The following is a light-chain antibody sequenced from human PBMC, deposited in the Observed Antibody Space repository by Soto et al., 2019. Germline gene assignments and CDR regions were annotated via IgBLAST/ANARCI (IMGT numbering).Light chain of an antibody. CDR2: GAS. CDR1: QSVSSN. Sequence: EIVMTQSPATLSVSPGERATLSCRASQSVSSNLAWYQQKPGQGPRLLIYGASTRAAGIPARFSGSGFGTEFTLTISSLQSEDFAVYYCQQYNNWPLYTFGQGTKLEIK. V-gene: IGKV3-15*01. J-gene: IGKJ2*01. CDR3: QQYNNWPLYT.